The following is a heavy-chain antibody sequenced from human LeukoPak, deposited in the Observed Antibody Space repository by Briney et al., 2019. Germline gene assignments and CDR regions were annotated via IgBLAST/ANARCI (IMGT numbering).Heavy chain of an antibody. V-gene: IGHV3-23*01. CDR1: GFTFSNFG. CDR2: ISSSGVST. J-gene: IGHJ2*01. Sequence: GGSPRLSCSASGFTFSNFGMCWVRQAPGKGLEWISTISSSGVSTYYADSVKGRFTISRDNSKNTLYLQMNSLRAEDTAVYYCASRWYFDLWGRGTLVSVSS. CDR3: ASRWYFDL.